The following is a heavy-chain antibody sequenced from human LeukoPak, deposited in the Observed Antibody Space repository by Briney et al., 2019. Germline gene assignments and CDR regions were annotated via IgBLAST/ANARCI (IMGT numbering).Heavy chain of an antibody. D-gene: IGHD2-15*01. J-gene: IGHJ4*02. Sequence: LTGGSLRLSCAASGFTFNNYGMHWVRQAPGKGLEWVAVISYDESEKFYGDSAKGRFTISRDNFKNTLNLEMNSLRAEDTAVYYCAKGSSGSGYSAGTDCGQGTLVTVSS. CDR1: GFTFNNYG. CDR3: AKGSSGSGYSAGTD. CDR2: ISYDESEK. V-gene: IGHV3-30*18.